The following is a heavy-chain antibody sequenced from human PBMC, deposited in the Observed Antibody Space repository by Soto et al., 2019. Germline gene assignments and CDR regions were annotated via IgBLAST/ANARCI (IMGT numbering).Heavy chain of an antibody. CDR2: INHSGST. CDR3: ARGGIAAAGTNYYYYMDV. Sequence: SETLSLTCAVSGGSFSGYYWSWIRQPPGKGLEWIVEINHSGSTNYNPSLKSRVTISVDTSKNLFSLKLSSVTAADTAVYYCARGGIAAAGTNYYYYMDVWGKGTTVTVSS. V-gene: IGHV4-34*01. CDR1: GGSFSGYY. J-gene: IGHJ6*03. D-gene: IGHD6-13*01.